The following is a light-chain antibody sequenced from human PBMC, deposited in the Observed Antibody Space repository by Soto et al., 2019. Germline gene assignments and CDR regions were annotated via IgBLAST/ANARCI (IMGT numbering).Light chain of an antibody. J-gene: IGKJ1*01. CDR2: KAS. CDR1: PIIDTW. Sequence: DIQLTQSPSPLSASVGDRVTIPCRARPIIDTWLAWYQQKPGRAPKMLIYKASILASGVPSRFSGSGSGTDFTLTISSLQPDDFAIYFCQQYNSFWTFGQGTKVEIK. V-gene: IGKV1-5*03. CDR3: QQYNSFWT.